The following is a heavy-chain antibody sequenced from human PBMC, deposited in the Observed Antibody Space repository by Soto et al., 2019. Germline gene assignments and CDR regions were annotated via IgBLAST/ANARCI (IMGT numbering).Heavy chain of an antibody. J-gene: IGHJ5*02. CDR2: IYYSGST. D-gene: IGHD4-17*01. CDR1: GGSISSSGYY. V-gene: IGHV4-39*01. Sequence: QLQLQESGPGLVKPSETLSLTCTVSGGSISSSGYYGGWIRQPPGKGLEWIGSIYYSGSTSYNPSLKSRVTISVDTSKSQFSLKLSSVTAADTAVYYCVRHRPLGYGENWFDPWGQGTLVTVSS. CDR3: VRHRPLGYGENWFDP.